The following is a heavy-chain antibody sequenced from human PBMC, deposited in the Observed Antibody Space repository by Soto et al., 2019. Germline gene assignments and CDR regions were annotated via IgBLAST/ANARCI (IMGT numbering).Heavy chain of an antibody. CDR1: GFPFSTSA. J-gene: IGHJ6*02. CDR3: AKYSGSYPVYNGLSL. CDR2: ISASSDAA. Sequence: EVQLLESGGGLVQPGGSLRLSCAASGFPFSTSAMNWVRQAPGKGLEWVSIISASSDAAYYAESVKGRFASSRDNSKNTLYLKMNIVRAEDTAVYYCAKYSGSYPVYNGLSLWGQGTTVTVS. D-gene: IGHD1-26*01. V-gene: IGHV3-23*01.